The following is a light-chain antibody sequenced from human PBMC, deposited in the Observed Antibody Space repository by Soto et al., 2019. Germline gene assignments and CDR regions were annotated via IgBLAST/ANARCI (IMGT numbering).Light chain of an antibody. Sequence: QSAVTQPPSASGTPGQRVTISCSGSSSNIGSNYVYWYQQLPGTAPKLLIYNTNERPSGVPDRLSGSKSGTSASLAISGRRSEDEADYYCSSWDDSLSGVVFGGGTKLTVL. CDR1: SSNIGSNY. CDR3: SSWDDSLSGVV. V-gene: IGLV1-47*02. J-gene: IGLJ2*01. CDR2: NTN.